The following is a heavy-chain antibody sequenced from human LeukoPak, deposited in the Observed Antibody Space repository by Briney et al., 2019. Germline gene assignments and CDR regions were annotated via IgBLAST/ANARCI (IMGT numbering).Heavy chain of an antibody. CDR2: INTNTGNP. V-gene: IGHV7-4-1*02. D-gene: IGHD3-10*01. CDR3: ARSITMVRGVINRFDY. J-gene: IGHJ4*02. Sequence: ASVKVSCKASGYTFTSYAMNWVRQAPGQGLEWMGWINTNTGNPTYAQGFTGRFVFSLDTSVSTAYLQISSLKAEDTAVYYCARSITMVRGVINRFDYWGQGTLVTVSS. CDR1: GYTFTSYA.